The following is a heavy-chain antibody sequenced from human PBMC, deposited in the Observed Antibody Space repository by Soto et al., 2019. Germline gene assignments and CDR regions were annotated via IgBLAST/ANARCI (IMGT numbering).Heavy chain of an antibody. CDR2: INPNSGGT. CDR1: GYTFTGYY. Sequence: ASVKVSCKASGYTFTGYYMHWVRQAPGQGLEWMGWINPNSGGTNYAQKFQGRVTMTRDTSISTAYMELSRLRSDDTAVYYCARDSKAIFGVVGYYYSMDVWGQGTTVTVSS. J-gene: IGHJ6*02. V-gene: IGHV1-2*02. CDR3: ARDSKAIFGVVGYYYSMDV. D-gene: IGHD3-3*01.